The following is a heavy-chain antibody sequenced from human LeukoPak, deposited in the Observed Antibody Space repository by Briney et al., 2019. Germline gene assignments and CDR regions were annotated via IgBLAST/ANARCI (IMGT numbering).Heavy chain of an antibody. J-gene: IGHJ6*03. CDR3: ARVSGLAKLYYYYYMDV. D-gene: IGHD3/OR15-3a*01. Sequence: PSETLSLTCGISGGYFSDYSWYWIRQPPGKGLEWIGEINDRGSTNYNPSLKSRVTISADTSKNQFSLKLSSVTAADTAVYYCARVSGLAKLYYYYYMDVWGKGTTVTVSS. V-gene: IGHV4-34*01. CDR1: GGYFSDYS. CDR2: INDRGST.